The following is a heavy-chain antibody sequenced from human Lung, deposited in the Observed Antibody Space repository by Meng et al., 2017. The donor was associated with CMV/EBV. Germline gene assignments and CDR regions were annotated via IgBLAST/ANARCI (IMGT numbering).Heavy chain of an antibody. Sequence: ASVKVSXKASGYTFTNYGISWVRQAPGQGLEWMGWISGYNDNTEYTQKFQGRVTMTKDKSTSTAYMELRSLRSDDTAVYYCARSHYDDFWIGYFSVPLDRWGQGTVVTVSS. CDR3: ARSHYDDFWIGYFSVPLDR. CDR1: GYTFTNYG. CDR2: ISGYNDNT. D-gene: IGHD3-3*01. V-gene: IGHV1-18*01. J-gene: IGHJ5*02.